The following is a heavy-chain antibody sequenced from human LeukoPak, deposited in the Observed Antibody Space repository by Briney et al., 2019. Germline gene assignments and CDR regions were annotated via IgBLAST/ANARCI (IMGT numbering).Heavy chain of an antibody. Sequence: GGSLRLSCAASGFTFSSYAMSWVRQAAGKGLECVSAINGSGGSTYYADSVKGRFTISRDNSKNTLYLQMNSLRAEDTAVYYCAKAGGYYDILTGYYPFDYWGQGTLVTVSS. J-gene: IGHJ4*02. CDR1: GFTFSSYA. CDR2: INGSGGST. V-gene: IGHV3-23*01. CDR3: AKAGGYYDILTGYYPFDY. D-gene: IGHD3-9*01.